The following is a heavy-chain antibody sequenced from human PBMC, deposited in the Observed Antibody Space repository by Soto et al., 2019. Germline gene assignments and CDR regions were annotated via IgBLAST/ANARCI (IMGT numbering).Heavy chain of an antibody. D-gene: IGHD3-16*01. J-gene: IGHJ4*02. Sequence: EVQLLDSGGGLVQPGGSLRLSCAASGFTFNNYAMSWVRQAPGKGLEWVSSISASGGSTNYADSVKGRFTISRDNSENTVYLQMNSLRAEDTAVYYCVKTRLAGGFDHWGQGSLVTVSS. CDR3: VKTRLAGGFDH. V-gene: IGHV3-23*01. CDR1: GFTFNNYA. CDR2: ISASGGST.